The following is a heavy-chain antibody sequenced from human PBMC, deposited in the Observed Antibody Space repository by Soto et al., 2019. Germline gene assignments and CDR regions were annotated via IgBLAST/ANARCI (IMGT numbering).Heavy chain of an antibody. Sequence: EVQLLESGGGLVQPGGSLRLSCAASGFTFSSYAMSWVRQAPGKGLEWVAAISGSGGSTYYADSVKGRFTISRDNSKNTRYLQMNSLLAEDTAVYYCAKDSEYYDILTVYPKRYYYYIDVWGKGTTVTVSS. J-gene: IGHJ6*03. CDR3: AKDSEYYDILTVYPKRYYYYIDV. D-gene: IGHD3-9*01. CDR1: GFTFSSYA. CDR2: ISGSGGST. V-gene: IGHV3-23*01.